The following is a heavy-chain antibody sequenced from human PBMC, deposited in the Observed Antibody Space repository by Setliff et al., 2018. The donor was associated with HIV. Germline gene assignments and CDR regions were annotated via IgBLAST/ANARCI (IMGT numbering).Heavy chain of an antibody. V-gene: IGHV4-61*09. J-gene: IGHJ4*02. CDR1: GGSVNSQSDY. Sequence: PSETLSLTCTVSGGSVNSQSDYWTWIRQPAGKGLEWLGHIYISRSNNYNPSFKGRVAMSVDRSKNQFSLKLSSVTAADTAVYHCARARGSTLYINTFDSWGQGTLVTVSS. CDR2: IYISRSN. D-gene: IGHD3-16*01. CDR3: ARARGSTLYINTFDS.